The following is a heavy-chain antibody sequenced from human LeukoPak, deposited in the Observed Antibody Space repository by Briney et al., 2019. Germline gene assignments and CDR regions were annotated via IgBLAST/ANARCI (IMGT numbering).Heavy chain of an antibody. CDR2: IYHSGST. CDR1: GYSISSGYY. V-gene: IGHV4-38-2*02. Sequence: SETLSLTCTVSGYSISSGYYWGWIRPPPGEGLEWIGSIYHSGSTYYNPSLESRVTISVDTSKNQFSLKLSSVTAADTAVYYCARGWGIAAGDDYWGQGTLVTVSS. CDR3: ARGWGIAAGDDY. J-gene: IGHJ4*02. D-gene: IGHD6-13*01.